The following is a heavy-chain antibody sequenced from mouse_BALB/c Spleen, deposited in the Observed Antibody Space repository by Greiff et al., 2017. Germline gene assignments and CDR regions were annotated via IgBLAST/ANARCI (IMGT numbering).Heavy chain of an antibody. V-gene: IGHV5-17*02. J-gene: IGHJ4*01. Sequence: EVKVVESGGGLVQPGGSRKLSCAASGFTFSSFGMHWVRQAPEKGLEWVAYISSGSSTIYYADTVKGRFTISRDNPKNTLFLQMTSLRSEDTAMYYCARIYYDYAMDYWGQGTSVTVSS. CDR1: GFTFSSFG. CDR3: ARIYYDYAMDY. CDR2: ISSGSSTI. D-gene: IGHD2-4*01.